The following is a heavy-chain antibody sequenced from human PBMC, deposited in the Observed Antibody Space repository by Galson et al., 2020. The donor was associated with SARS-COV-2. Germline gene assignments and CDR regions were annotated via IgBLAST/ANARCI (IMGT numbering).Heavy chain of an antibody. CDR2: VHYSGST. CDR1: GASLRTDY. CDR3: ARGGRDGGRDGYNFNFCDS. D-gene: IGHD5-12*01. Sequence: SETLSLTCTVSGASLRTDYWIWIRQPPGKRPEWIGYVHYSGSTNYNPSLKSRVSISMGTSTSQFSLSLDSVTAADTAVYYCARGGRDGGRDGYNFNFCDSWGQGILVTVSS. V-gene: IGHV4-59*01. J-gene: IGHJ4*02.